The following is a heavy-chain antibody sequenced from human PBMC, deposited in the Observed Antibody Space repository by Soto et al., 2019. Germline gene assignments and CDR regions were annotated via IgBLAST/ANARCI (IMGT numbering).Heavy chain of an antibody. CDR1: GGSISSYY. J-gene: IGHJ6*02. Sequence: SEPLSLTCTVSGGSISSYYCSWIRQSAGKGLEWIGRIDTSGTTNYNPSLRSRVTMSVDASKNQFSLNLSSVTAADRAVYLCARGPRGYVYYHGMDVWGQGTTVTVSS. CDR2: IDTSGTT. D-gene: IGHD3-10*01. V-gene: IGHV4-4*07. CDR3: ARGPRGYVYYHGMDV.